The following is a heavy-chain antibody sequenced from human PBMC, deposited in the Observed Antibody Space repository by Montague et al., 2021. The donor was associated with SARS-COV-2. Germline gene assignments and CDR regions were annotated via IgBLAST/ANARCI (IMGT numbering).Heavy chain of an antibody. CDR2: IYTSGST. CDR3: ARVVGFDFDY. J-gene: IGHJ4*02. CDR1: GGSITSGGYY. D-gene: IGHD2-21*01. V-gene: IGHV4-61*02. Sequence: TLSLTCTVSGGSITSGGYYWSWFRQPAGKGLEWIGRIYTSGSTNYNPSLKSRVPISIDTSKNQFSLKLSSVTAADTAVYYCARVVGFDFDYWGQGTLVTVSS.